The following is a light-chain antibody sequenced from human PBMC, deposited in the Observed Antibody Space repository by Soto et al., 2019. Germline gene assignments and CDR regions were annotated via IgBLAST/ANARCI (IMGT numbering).Light chain of an antibody. V-gene: IGLV1-47*01. J-gene: IGLJ3*02. CDR1: TANIGRNF. CDR3: AAWDDTLSGPEWV. Sequence: QAVVTQPPSASATPGQRVTISCSGSTANIGRNFVYWYQQVPGTAPKLLIYRNSQRPSGVPDRFSGSKSATSASLAISGLRSEDEADYYCAAWDDTLSGPEWVFGGGTKLTVL. CDR2: RNS.